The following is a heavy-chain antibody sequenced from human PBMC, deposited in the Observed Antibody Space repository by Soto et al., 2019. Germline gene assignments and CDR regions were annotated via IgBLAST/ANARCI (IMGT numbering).Heavy chain of an antibody. CDR1: GLTFCSYS. J-gene: IGHJ5*02. CDR2: ISSSSSYI. D-gene: IGHD2-21*02. CDR3: ARDRGYCGGDCYMNWFDP. Sequence: PGGSLSLPSAASGLTFCSYSMNWVRQAPGKGLEWVSSISSSSSYIYYADSVKDRFTISRDNAKNSLYLQMNSLRAEDTAVYYCARDRGYCGGDCYMNWFDPWGQGTLVTVSS. V-gene: IGHV3-21*01.